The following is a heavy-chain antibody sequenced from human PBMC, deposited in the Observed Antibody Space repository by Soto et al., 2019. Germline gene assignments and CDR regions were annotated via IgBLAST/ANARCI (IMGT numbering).Heavy chain of an antibody. CDR2: IYYSGST. Sequence: SETLSLTCTVSGGSISSYYWSWIRQPPGKGLEWIGYIYYSGSTNYNPSLKSRVTISVDTSKNQFSLKLSSVTAADTAVYYCARGIGNYYDSSGYYDYWGQGTLVTVSS. CDR3: ARGIGNYYDSSGYYDY. D-gene: IGHD3-22*01. CDR1: GGSISSYY. J-gene: IGHJ4*02. V-gene: IGHV4-59*01.